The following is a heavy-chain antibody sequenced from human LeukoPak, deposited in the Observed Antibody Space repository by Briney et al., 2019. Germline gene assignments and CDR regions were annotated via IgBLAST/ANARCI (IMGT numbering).Heavy chain of an antibody. CDR2: INPKTGAT. V-gene: IGHV1-2*06. D-gene: IGHD1-1*01. CDR3: TRETDYYLDH. Sequence: ASVKVSCKSHGYTLTGDYMHWLRQAPGQGLEWMGRINPKTGATNYAQNFQGRVTMTRDTSIRTVYMELSRLRSDDTAVYYCTRETDYYLDHWGRGTLVTVSS. J-gene: IGHJ4*02. CDR1: GYTLTGDY.